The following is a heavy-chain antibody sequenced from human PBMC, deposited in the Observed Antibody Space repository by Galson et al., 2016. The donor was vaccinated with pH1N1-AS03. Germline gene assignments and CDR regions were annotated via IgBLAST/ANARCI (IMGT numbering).Heavy chain of an antibody. J-gene: IGHJ2*01. CDR3: AKDPSGSKWWEMRGDWYFDL. CDR1: GFTFGIYA. D-gene: IGHD2-15*01. Sequence: SLRLSCAASGFTFGIYAMTWVRQTPGKGLEWVSSIGGTSVTTYYAASVKGRFTISRDNSKNTVYLQMSSLRAEDTAVYFCAKDPSGSKWWEMRGDWYFDLWGRGTLVTVSS. CDR2: IGGTSVTT. V-gene: IGHV3-23*01.